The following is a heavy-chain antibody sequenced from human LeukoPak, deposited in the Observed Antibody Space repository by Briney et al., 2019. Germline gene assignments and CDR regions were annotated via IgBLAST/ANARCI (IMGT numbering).Heavy chain of an antibody. CDR3: ARDATTEPGTVYMDV. D-gene: IGHD6-13*01. Sequence: GGSLRLSCAASGFTFSSYSMNWVRQTPGKGPEWVSSISSSSSYIYYADSVKGRFTISRDNAKNSLYLQMNSLRAEDTALYFCARDATTEPGTVYMDVWGKGTTVTISS. CDR1: GFTFSSYS. CDR2: ISSSSSYI. J-gene: IGHJ6*03. V-gene: IGHV3-21*01.